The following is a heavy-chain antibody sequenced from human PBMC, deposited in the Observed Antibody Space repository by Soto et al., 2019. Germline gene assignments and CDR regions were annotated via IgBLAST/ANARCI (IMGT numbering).Heavy chain of an antibody. J-gene: IGHJ4*02. V-gene: IGHV4-4*02. CDR1: GGSISSSNW. D-gene: IGHD6-13*01. CDR3: ASGGGGAAAGFDS. Sequence: SETLSLTCAVSGGSISSSNWWSWVRQPPGKGLEWIGEIYHSGSTNYNPSLKSRVTISVDMSKNQFSLKLSSVTAADTAVYYCASGGGGAAAGFDSWGQGTLVIVSS. CDR2: IYHSGST.